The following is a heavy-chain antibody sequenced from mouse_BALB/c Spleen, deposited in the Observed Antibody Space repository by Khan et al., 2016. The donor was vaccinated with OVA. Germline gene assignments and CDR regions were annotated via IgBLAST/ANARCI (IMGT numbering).Heavy chain of an antibody. CDR1: GFSFSSYS. Sequence: EVQLVESGGGLVRPGGSLKLSCAASGFSFSSYSMSWVRQTPEKRLEWVATVSTGGTYTYYPDSVKGRFTISRDNAKNTLYLQMSGLRSEDTAMFFCTRLAYYYDSEGFAYWGQGTLVTVS. CDR3: TRLAYYYDSEGFAY. V-gene: IGHV5-9-3*01. D-gene: IGHD1-1*01. CDR2: VSTGGTYT. J-gene: IGHJ3*01.